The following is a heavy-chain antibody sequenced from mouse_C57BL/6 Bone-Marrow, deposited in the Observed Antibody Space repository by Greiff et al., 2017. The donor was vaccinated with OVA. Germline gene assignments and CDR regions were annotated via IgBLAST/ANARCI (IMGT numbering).Heavy chain of an antibody. D-gene: IGHD2-3*01. J-gene: IGHJ3*02. V-gene: IGHV5-4*03. CDR2: ISDGGSYT. CDR3: ARGEGGWLLL. CDR1: GFTFSSYA. Sequence: DVMLVESGGGLVKPGGSLKLSCAASGFTFSSYAMSWVRQTPEKRLEWVATISDGGSYTYYPDNGKGRFTISRDNTKNNLYLQMSHLKSEDTAMYYCARGEGGWLLLWGQGTLVTVSA.